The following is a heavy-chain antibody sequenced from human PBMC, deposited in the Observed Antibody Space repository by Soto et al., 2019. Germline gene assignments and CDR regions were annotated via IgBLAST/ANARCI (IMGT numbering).Heavy chain of an antibody. V-gene: IGHV3-30*18. CDR1: EFIFSSYS. CDR3: AKRAYNWNYFDY. J-gene: IGHJ4*02. D-gene: IGHD1-20*01. Sequence: GGTLRLSCAASEFIFSSYSMNWVRQAPGKGLEWVAVISYDGSNKYYADSVKGRFTISRDNSKNTLYLQMNSLRAEDTAVYYCAKRAYNWNYFDYWGQGTLVTVSS. CDR2: ISYDGSNK.